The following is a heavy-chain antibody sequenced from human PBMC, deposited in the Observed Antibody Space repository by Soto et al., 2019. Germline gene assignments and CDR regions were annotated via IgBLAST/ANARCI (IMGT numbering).Heavy chain of an antibody. Sequence: SETLSLTCTVSGGSISSYYWSWIRQPPGKGLEWIGYIYYSGSTNYNPSIKSRVTISVDTSKNQFSLKLSSVTAADTAVYYCARHRQWLIDYWGQGTLVTVSS. J-gene: IGHJ4*02. V-gene: IGHV4-59*08. CDR2: IYYSGST. D-gene: IGHD6-19*01. CDR3: ARHRQWLIDY. CDR1: GGSISSYY.